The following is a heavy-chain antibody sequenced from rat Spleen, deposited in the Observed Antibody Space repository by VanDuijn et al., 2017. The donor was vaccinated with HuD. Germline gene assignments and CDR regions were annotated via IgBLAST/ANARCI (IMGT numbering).Heavy chain of an antibody. J-gene: IGHJ2*01. CDR3: TAGGGYWDY. D-gene: IGHD1-11*01. V-gene: IGHV5-31*01. CDR1: GFTFNNYW. Sequence: EVQLVESGGGLVQPGRSLKLSCITSGFTFNNYWMTWIRQAPGKGLEWVASITHTGDSTYYPDSVKGRFTISRDNAKSTLYLQRNSLRSEDTATYYCTAGGGYWDYWGQGVMVTVSS. CDR2: ITHTGDST.